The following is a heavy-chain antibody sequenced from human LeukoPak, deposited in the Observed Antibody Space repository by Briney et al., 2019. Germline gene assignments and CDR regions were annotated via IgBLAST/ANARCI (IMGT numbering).Heavy chain of an antibody. CDR3: ARWYDSSGYSFGTNDY. CDR1: GGTFSSYA. J-gene: IGHJ4*02. V-gene: IGHV1-69*04. CDR2: IIPILGIA. Sequence: ASVKASCKASGGTFSSYAISWVRQAPGQGLEWMGRIIPILGIANYAQKFQGRVTITADKSACTAYMELSSLRSEDTAVYYCARWYDSSGYSFGTNDYWGQGTLVTVSS. D-gene: IGHD3-22*01.